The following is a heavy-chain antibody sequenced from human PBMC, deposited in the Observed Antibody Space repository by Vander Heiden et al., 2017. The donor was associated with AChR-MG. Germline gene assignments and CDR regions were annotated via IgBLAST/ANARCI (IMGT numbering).Heavy chain of an antibody. Sequence: QVQLQESGPGLVKPSQTLSLTCPVSGCSISSGGYYWSWIRQHPGKGLEWIGYIYYSGSTYYNPSLKSRVTISVDTSKNQFSLKLSSVTAADTAVYYCARGNTVYFDWLLHAPHFDYWGQGTLVTVSS. CDR2: IYYSGST. D-gene: IGHD3-9*01. CDR1: GCSISSGGYY. CDR3: ARGNTVYFDWLLHAPHFDY. V-gene: IGHV4-31*03. J-gene: IGHJ4*02.